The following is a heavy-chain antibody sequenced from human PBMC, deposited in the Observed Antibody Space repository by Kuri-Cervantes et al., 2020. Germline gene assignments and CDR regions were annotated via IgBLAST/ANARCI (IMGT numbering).Heavy chain of an antibody. CDR2: IYYSGST. CDR3: ARRTYGDYFDY. D-gene: IGHD4-17*01. Sequence: SETLSLTCTVSGGSISSSSYYWGWIRQPPGKGLEWIGSIYYSGSTYYNPSLKSRVTISVDTSKNQFSLKLSSVTAADTAVYYCARRTYGDYFDYWGQGTLVTVSS. V-gene: IGHV4-39*01. CDR1: GGSISSSSYY. J-gene: IGHJ4*02.